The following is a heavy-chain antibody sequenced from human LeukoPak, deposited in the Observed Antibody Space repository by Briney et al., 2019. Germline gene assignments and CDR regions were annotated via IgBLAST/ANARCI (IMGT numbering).Heavy chain of an antibody. Sequence: GESLKISCKGSGYSFSNYYIDWVRQMPGKGLEWMGVMYPGGSDIRYSPSFQGQVTISADKSIDTAYLQWSSVKASDSAMYYCASRTGSYYPFDSWGQGTLVTVSS. V-gene: IGHV5-51*01. CDR2: MYPGGSDI. D-gene: IGHD1-26*01. J-gene: IGHJ4*02. CDR1: GYSFSNYY. CDR3: ASRTGSYYPFDS.